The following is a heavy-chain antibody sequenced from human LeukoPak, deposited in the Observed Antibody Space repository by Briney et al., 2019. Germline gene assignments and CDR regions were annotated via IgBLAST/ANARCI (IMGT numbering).Heavy chain of an antibody. J-gene: IGHJ4*02. D-gene: IGHD3-10*01. Sequence: GESLKISCKGSGYIFTSYWIGWGRQLPGKGLEWMGIIYPDDSDTKDSPSFQGQVTISADKSISTAYLQWSSLKASDTAMYYCARLTMASDYWGQGTLVTVSS. CDR2: IYPDDSDT. CDR3: ARLTMASDY. CDR1: GYIFTSYW. V-gene: IGHV5-51*01.